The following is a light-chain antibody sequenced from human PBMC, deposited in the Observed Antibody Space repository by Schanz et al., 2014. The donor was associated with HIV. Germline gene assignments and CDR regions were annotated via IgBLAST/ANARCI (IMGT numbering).Light chain of an antibody. Sequence: QSVLTQPPSAFGTPGQRVPISCSGRSSNIGSNSVYWYQQLPGTAPKLLIYRNNQRPSGVPDRFSGSKSGTSGSLAITGLQAEDEADYFCQSFDSSLNGVVFGGGTKLTVL. V-gene: IGLV1-44*01. CDR2: RNN. CDR1: SSNIGSNS. CDR3: QSFDSSLNGVV. J-gene: IGLJ3*02.